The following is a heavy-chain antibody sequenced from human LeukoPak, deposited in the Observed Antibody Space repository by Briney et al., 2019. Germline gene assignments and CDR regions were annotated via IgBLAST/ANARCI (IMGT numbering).Heavy chain of an antibody. J-gene: IGHJ4*02. CDR2: ISSSGSTI. CDR1: GFTFSSYE. D-gene: IGHD1-26*01. V-gene: IGHV3-48*03. Sequence: QPGGSLRLSCAASGFTFSSYEMNWVRQAPGKGLEWVSYISSSGSTIYYADSVKGRFTISRDNAKNSLYLQMNSLRAEDTAVYYCARVMRPIRIVGATSLDYWGQGTLVTVSS. CDR3: ARVMRPIRIVGATSLDY.